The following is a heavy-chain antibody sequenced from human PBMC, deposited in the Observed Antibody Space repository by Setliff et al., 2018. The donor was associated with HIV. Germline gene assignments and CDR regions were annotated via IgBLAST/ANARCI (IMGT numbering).Heavy chain of an antibody. Sequence: SETLSLTCTVSGGSIGVYTWGWIRRPPGKPLEFIGYIHHSGVTTFHPSLKSRVTISVDSSKNQLSLNLSSVTAADTAVYYCAREDIAVASAFDIWGQGTMVTVSS. CDR2: IHHSGVT. CDR3: AREDIAVASAFDI. J-gene: IGHJ3*02. CDR1: GGSIGVYT. D-gene: IGHD6-19*01. V-gene: IGHV4-59*01.